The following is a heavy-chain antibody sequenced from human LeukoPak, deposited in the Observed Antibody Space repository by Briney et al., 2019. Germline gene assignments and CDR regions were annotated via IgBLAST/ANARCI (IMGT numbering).Heavy chain of an antibody. CDR2: SGSGGST. CDR1: GFTFGNYA. Sequence: GGSLRLSCAASGFTFGNYAVSWVRQAPGKGLEWAISGSGGSTYYADSVKGRFTISRDSSKNTLYLQMNSLRAEDTAVYYCAHDFWSGYYMAGDAFDIWGQGTMVTVSS. D-gene: IGHD3-3*01. CDR3: AHDFWSGYYMAGDAFDI. J-gene: IGHJ3*02. V-gene: IGHV3-23*01.